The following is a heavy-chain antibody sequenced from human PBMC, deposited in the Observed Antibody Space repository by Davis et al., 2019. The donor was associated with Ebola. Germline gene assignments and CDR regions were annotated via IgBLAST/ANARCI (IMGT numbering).Heavy chain of an antibody. CDR3: ANSRFGESHFDY. Sequence: GESLKISCAASGFTFSSYSMNWVRQAPGKGLEWVSGISWNSGSIGYADSVKGRFTISRDNSKNTLYLQMNSLRAEDTAVYYCANSRFGESHFDYWGQGTLVTVSS. J-gene: IGHJ4*02. CDR1: GFTFSSYS. D-gene: IGHD3-10*01. V-gene: IGHV3-48*01. CDR2: ISWNSGSI.